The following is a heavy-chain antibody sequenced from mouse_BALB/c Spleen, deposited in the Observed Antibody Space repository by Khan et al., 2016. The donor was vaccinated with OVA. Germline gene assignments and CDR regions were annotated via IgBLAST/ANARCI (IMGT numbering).Heavy chain of an antibody. CDR3: VRVHGGY. Sequence: QIQLVQSGPELKKPGETVKISCKASGYTFTNYVMNWVKQSPGKGLKWMGWINTYTGEPTYADDFKGRFAFSLETSASTAYLQINSLKNEDTATYFCVRVHGGYWGQGTTLTVSS. J-gene: IGHJ2*01. CDR2: INTYTGEP. CDR1: GYTFTNYV. V-gene: IGHV9-3-1*01.